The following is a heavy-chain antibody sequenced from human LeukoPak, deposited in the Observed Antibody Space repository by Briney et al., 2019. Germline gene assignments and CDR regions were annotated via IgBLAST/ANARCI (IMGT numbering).Heavy chain of an antibody. CDR2: INHSGST. V-gene: IGHV4-34*01. J-gene: IGHJ5*02. CDR1: GGSFSGYY. Sequence: SETLSLTCAVYGGSFSGYYWSWIRQPPGKGLEWIGEINHSGSTNYRPSLKSRVTISVDTPNNQFSLKLSSVTAADTAVHYCARRDYCTSTTCYESYNWFDPWGQGTLVTVSS. CDR3: ARRDYCTSTTCYESYNWFDP. D-gene: IGHD2-2*01.